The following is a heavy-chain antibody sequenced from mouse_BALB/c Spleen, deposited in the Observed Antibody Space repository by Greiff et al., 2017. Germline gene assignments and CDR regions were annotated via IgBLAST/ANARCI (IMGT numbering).Heavy chain of an antibody. D-gene: IGHD2-1*01. CDR3: ARSLYGNYVPFDY. Sequence: EVQLVESGPSLVKPSQTLSLTCSVTGDSITSGYWNWIRKFPGNKLEYMGYISYSGSTYYNPSLKSRISITRDTSKNQYYLQLNSVTTEDTATYYCARSLYGNYVPFDYWGQGTTLTVSS. CDR1: GDSITSGY. CDR2: ISYSGST. V-gene: IGHV3-8*02. J-gene: IGHJ2*01.